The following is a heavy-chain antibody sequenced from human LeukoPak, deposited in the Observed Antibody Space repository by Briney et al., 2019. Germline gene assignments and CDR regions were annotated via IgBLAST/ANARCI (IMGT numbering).Heavy chain of an antibody. J-gene: IGHJ6*02. CDR3: ARAGYSNGWYRNYYYYYGMDV. CDR1: GGSISSYY. CDR2: IYYSGST. V-gene: IGHV4-59*01. D-gene: IGHD6-19*01. Sequence: PSETLSLTCTVSGGSISSYYWSWIRQPPGKGLEWIGYIYYSGSTNYNPSLKSRVTISVDTSKNQFSLKLSSVTAADTAVYYCARAGYSNGWYRNYYYYYGMDVWGQGTTVTVSS.